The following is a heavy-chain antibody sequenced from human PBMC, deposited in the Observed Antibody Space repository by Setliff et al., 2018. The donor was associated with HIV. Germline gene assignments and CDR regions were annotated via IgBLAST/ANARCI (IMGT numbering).Heavy chain of an antibody. V-gene: IGHV3-23*01. CDR3: ARDQRPLPSSVWAMDV. CDR2: ISGSGGTT. Sequence: GGSLRLSCAASGFTLSTYAMSWIRQAPGKGLGWVSVISGSGGTTYYSDSVKGRFTISRDISKNTVHLQMNSLKVDDTAVYYCARDQRPLPSSVWAMDVWGKGTTVTVSS. D-gene: IGHD3-22*01. CDR1: GFTLSTYA. J-gene: IGHJ6*03.